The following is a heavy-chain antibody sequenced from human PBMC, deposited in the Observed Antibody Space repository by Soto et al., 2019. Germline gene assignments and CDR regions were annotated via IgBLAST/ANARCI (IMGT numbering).Heavy chain of an antibody. CDR3: AHRPSYCSGGSCYSGFGY. CDR2: IYWDDDK. V-gene: IGHV2-5*02. D-gene: IGHD2-15*01. Sequence: QITLKESGPTLVKPTQTLTLTCTFSGFSLSTSGVGVGWIRQPPGKALEWLALIYWDDDKRYSPSLKSRLTITKHTSKHQVVLTMTNMDPVDTATYYCAHRPSYCSGGSCYSGFGYWGQGTLVTGSS. J-gene: IGHJ4*02. CDR1: GFSLSTSGVG.